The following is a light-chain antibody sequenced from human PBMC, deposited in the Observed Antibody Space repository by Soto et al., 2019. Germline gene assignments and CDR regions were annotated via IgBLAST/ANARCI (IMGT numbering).Light chain of an antibody. Sequence: DLQMTQSPSSLSASVGDRVTITCRASQSIVTYLNWYLQKPGKAPKLLIYAASNLQSGVPSRFSGGGSGTDFTLTISSLQPEDFATYFCQQSYSTPPWTFGQGTKVEIK. CDR2: AAS. CDR3: QQSYSTPPWT. CDR1: QSIVTY. V-gene: IGKV1-39*01. J-gene: IGKJ1*01.